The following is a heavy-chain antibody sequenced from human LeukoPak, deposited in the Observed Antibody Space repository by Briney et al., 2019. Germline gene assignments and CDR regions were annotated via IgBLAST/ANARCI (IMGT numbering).Heavy chain of an antibody. CDR3: AKDRVRGVIPYYFDY. V-gene: IGHV3-23*01. J-gene: IGHJ4*02. Sequence: HPGGSLRLSCAASGFTFSSYAMSWVRQAPGKGLEWVSAISGSGGSTYYADSVKGRFTISRDNSKNTLYLQMNSLRAEDTAVYYCAKDRVRGVIPYYFDYWGQGTLVTVSS. CDR1: GFTFSSYA. D-gene: IGHD3-10*01. CDR2: ISGSGGST.